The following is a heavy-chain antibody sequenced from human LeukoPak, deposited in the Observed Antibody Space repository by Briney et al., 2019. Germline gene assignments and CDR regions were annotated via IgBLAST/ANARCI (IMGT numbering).Heavy chain of an antibody. CDR1: GFTFSSYE. V-gene: IGHV3-48*03. D-gene: IGHD3-3*01. CDR3: ARDYDFWSGIDY. J-gene: IGHJ4*02. CDR2: ISSSGSTI. Sequence: PGGSLRLSCAASGFTFSSYEMNWVRQAPGKGLEWVSYISSSGSTIYYADSVKGRFTISRDNAKNSLYLQMNSLRAEDTAVYYCARDYDFWSGIDYWGQGTLVTVSS.